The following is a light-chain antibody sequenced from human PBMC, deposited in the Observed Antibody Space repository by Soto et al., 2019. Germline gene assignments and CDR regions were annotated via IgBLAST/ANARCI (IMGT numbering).Light chain of an antibody. V-gene: IGKV1-9*01. CDR1: QAISTD. J-gene: IGKJ4*01. CDR3: QQLNGYQSS. CDR2: SAS. Sequence: DIQLTQSPSFLSAFVGDTVTITCRASQAISTDLAWYQQKPGKAPKLLISSASTLHTGVPPRFSGGGSGTEFTLTISTLQPDDSGMYYCQQLNGYQSSFGEGTKVEIK.